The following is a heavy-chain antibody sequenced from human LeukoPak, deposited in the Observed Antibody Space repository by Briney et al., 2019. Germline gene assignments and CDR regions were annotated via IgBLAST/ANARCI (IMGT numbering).Heavy chain of an antibody. D-gene: IGHD3-10*01. CDR1: GFTFSSYS. J-gene: IGHJ4*02. CDR3: AKAYGSGSNGVYHFDY. V-gene: IGHV3-48*02. Sequence: PGGSLRLSCAASGFTFSSYSMNWVRQAPGKGLEWVSYVSSGSNTIYYAESVKGRFTISRDNAKNSLYLQMNSLRDEDTAVYYCAKAYGSGSNGVYHFDYWGQGTLVTVSS. CDR2: VSSGSNTI.